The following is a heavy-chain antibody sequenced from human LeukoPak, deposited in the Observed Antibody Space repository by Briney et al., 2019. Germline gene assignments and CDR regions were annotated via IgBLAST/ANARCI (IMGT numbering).Heavy chain of an antibody. V-gene: IGHV1-18*01. CDR3: ASPLRSEVEYYDSSGYYYDWFDP. D-gene: IGHD3-22*01. CDR2: INAYHGYT. Sequence: ASVKVSCKASGDTFTNYDISWVRQAPGRGLKSMGWINAYHGYTNYAQKHQGRVTMTTDTSTSRAYMELRSLRSDDTAVYYCASPLRSEVEYYDSSGYYYDWFDPWGQGTLVTVSS. CDR1: GDTFTNYD. J-gene: IGHJ5*02.